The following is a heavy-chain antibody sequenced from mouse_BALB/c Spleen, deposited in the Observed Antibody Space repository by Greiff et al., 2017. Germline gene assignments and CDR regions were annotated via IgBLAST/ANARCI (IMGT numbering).Heavy chain of an antibody. CDR1: GYTFTDYV. D-gene: IGHD2-10*01. CDR3: ARPYYGNYEDAMDY. V-gene: IGHV1-77*01. Sequence: QVQLQQSGPELVKPGASVKMSCKASGYTFTDYVISWVKQRTGQGLEWIGEIYPGSGSTYYNEKFKGKATLTADKSSNTAYMQLSSLTSEDSAVYFCARPYYGNYEDAMDYWGQGTSVTVSS. CDR2: IYPGSGST. J-gene: IGHJ4*01.